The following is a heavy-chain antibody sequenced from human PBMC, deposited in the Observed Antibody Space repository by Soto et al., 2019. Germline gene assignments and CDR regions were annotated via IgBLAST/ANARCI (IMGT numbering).Heavy chain of an antibody. CDR3: ARQSDSSGWPDDAFDI. CDR1: GYSFTSYW. V-gene: IGHV5-51*01. Sequence: GESMKISWKGSGYSFTSYWIGWVRQMPEKGLEWMGIIYPGDSDTRYSPSFQGQVTISADKPISTAYLQWSSLKASDTAMYYCARQSDSSGWPDDAFDIWGQGTMVTVSS. J-gene: IGHJ3*02. CDR2: IYPGDSDT. D-gene: IGHD6-19*01.